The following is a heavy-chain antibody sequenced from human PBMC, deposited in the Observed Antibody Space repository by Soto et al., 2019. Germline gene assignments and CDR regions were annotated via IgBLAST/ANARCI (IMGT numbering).Heavy chain of an antibody. J-gene: IGHJ6*02. D-gene: IGHD3-10*01. CDR2: INPNSGGT. CDR1: GYTFTGYY. CDR3: ARSRRDYYGSGMHYYSYGMDV. Sequence: ASVKVSCKASGYTFTGYYMHWVRQAPGQGLEWMGWINPNSGGTNYAQKFQGWVTMTRDTSISTAYMELSRLRSDDTAVYYCARSRRDYYGSGMHYYSYGMDVWGQGTTVTVSS. V-gene: IGHV1-2*04.